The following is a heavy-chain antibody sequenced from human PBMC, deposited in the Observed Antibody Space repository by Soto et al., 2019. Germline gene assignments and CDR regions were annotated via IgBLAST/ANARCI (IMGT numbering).Heavy chain of an antibody. CDR1: GFTFSSYA. CDR2: ISYDGSNK. J-gene: IGHJ4*02. V-gene: IGHV3-30-3*01. Sequence: QVQLVESGGGVVQPGRSLRLSCAASGFTFSSYAMHWVRQAPGKGLEWVAVISYDGSNKYYADSVKGRFTISRDNSKNTLYLQMNSLRAEDTAVYYCARDGQYSYGTLDYWGQGTLVTVSS. CDR3: ARDGQYSYGTLDY. D-gene: IGHD5-18*01.